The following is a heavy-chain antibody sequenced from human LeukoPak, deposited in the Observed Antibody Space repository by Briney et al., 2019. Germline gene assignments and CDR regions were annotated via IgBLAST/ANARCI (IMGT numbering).Heavy chain of an antibody. J-gene: IGHJ4*02. D-gene: IGHD3-10*01. CDR2: ISGSGGST. V-gene: IGHV3-23*01. CDR1: GFTFSSYA. Sequence: GRSLRLSCAASGFTFSSYAMSWVRQAPGKGLEWVSAISGSGGSTYYADSVKGRFTISRDNSKNTLYLQMNSLRAEDTAVYYCASTQPMVRGVNWGQGTLVTVSS. CDR3: ASTQPMVRGVN.